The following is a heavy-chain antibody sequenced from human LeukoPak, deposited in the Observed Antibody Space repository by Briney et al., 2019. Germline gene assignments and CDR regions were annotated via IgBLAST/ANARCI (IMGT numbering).Heavy chain of an antibody. J-gene: IGHJ4*02. CDR3: ARGPNVLLWFGDLFDLDY. Sequence: SETLSLTCTVSGGSISTYYWSWIRQPPGKGLEWIGYIYYSGSTNYNPSLKSRVTISLDTSKNQFSLKLTSVTPADTAVYYCARGPNVLLWFGDLFDLDYWGQGTLVTVSS. V-gene: IGHV4-59*01. D-gene: IGHD3-10*01. CDR2: IYYSGST. CDR1: GGSISTYY.